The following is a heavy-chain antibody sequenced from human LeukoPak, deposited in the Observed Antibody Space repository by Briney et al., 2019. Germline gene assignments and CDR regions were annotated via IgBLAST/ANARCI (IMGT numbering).Heavy chain of an antibody. CDR2: IYTSGST. CDR3: ASCGGDCYSSEYFQH. CDR1: GVSISSSNSY. Sequence: SETLSLTCAVSGVSISSSNSYWSWIRQPAGKGPEWIGRIYTSGSTNYNPSLKSRVTISVDTSKNQFSLKLSSVTAADTAVYYCASCGGDCYSSEYFQHWGQGTLVTVSS. J-gene: IGHJ1*01. V-gene: IGHV4-61*02. D-gene: IGHD2-21*02.